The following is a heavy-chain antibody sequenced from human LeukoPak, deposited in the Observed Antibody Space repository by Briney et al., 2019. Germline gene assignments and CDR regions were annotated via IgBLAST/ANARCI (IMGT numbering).Heavy chain of an antibody. CDR2: INPNSGGT. V-gene: IGHV1-2*02. CDR1: GYTFTGYY. D-gene: IGHD1-26*01. J-gene: IGHJ5*02. CDR3: ARSLVGATIGNRVWFDP. Sequence: ASVKVSCKASGYTFTGYYMHWVRQAPGQGLEWMGWINPNSGGTNYAQKFQGRVTMTRDTSISTAYMELSRLRSDDTAVYYCARSLVGATIGNRVWFDPWGQGTLVTVSS.